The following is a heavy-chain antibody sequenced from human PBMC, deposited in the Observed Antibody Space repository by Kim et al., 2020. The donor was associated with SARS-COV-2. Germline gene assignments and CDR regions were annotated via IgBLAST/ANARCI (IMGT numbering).Heavy chain of an antibody. CDR3: ATGDWYYVN. D-gene: IGHD1-7*01. V-gene: IGHV3-23*01. CDR2: LRANGGSP. CDR1: GFSFSTYA. J-gene: IGHJ4*02. Sequence: GGSLRLSCTASGFSFSTYAMTWVRQAPGKGREWVSGLRANGGSPLYTDSVKGRFTVSRDNSKNTVFLQMNSLRVEDTAIYYCATGDWYYVNWGQGTLVTVSS.